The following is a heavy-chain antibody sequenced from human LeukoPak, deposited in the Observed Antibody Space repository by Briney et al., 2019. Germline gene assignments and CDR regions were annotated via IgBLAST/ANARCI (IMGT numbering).Heavy chain of an antibody. D-gene: IGHD3-22*01. Sequence: GGPLRLFCAACGFTFNNYWMTWLRQAPGKGLEWVATIKHDGRDKHYVDSVKGRFAISRDNANNSVHLQMNSLRAEDTAVYFCARSYTASGYYYGVAYWGQGTLVSVSS. CDR2: IKHDGRDK. CDR3: ARSYTASGYYYGVAY. CDR1: GFTFNNYW. V-gene: IGHV3-7*01. J-gene: IGHJ4*02.